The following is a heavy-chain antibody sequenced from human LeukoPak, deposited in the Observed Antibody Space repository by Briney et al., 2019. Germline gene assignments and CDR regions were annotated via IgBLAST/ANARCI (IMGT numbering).Heavy chain of an antibody. CDR3: ARLLGWSGPINWFDP. CDR1: GGSISSDY. Sequence: SETLSLTCTVSGGSISSDYWSWIRQPPGKGLEWIGYVYYSGITNYNPSLKSRVTISVGTSKNHFSLKLTSVTAAGMAVYYCARLLGWSGPINWFDPWGRGTLVTVSS. D-gene: IGHD3-3*01. V-gene: IGHV4-59*08. CDR2: VYYSGIT. J-gene: IGHJ5*02.